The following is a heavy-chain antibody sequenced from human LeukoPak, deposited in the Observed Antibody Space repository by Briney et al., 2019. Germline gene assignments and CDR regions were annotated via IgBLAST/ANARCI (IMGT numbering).Heavy chain of an antibody. Sequence: GGSLRLSCPASGFTFSDYYRSWFGQAPGRGREWVSYISSSGSTIYYADSVKGRFTISRDNAKNSLYLQMNSLRAEDTAVYYCAGGIAAALVWGQGTLVTVSS. D-gene: IGHD6-25*01. CDR1: GFTFSDYY. CDR3: AGGIAAALV. J-gene: IGHJ4*02. V-gene: IGHV3-11*04. CDR2: ISSSGSTI.